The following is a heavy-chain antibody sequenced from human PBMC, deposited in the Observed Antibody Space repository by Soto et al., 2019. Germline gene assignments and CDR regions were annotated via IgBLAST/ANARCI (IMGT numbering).Heavy chain of an antibody. CDR1: GYTFSSYG. CDR3: ASDLAPYGGSGSYYGRDV. Sequence: VASVKVSCKSSGYTFSSYGISWVRQAPGQGLEWMAWISAYNGNTNYAQKLQGRVTMTTDTSTSTAYMDLRSLRSDDTAVYYCASDLAPYGGSGSYYGRDVWGQGTTVTVSS. CDR2: ISAYNGNT. J-gene: IGHJ6*02. V-gene: IGHV1-18*04. D-gene: IGHD3-10*01.